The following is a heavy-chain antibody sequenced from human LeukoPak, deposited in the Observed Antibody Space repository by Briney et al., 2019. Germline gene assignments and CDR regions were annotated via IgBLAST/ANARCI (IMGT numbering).Heavy chain of an antibody. CDR1: GGSFRGYY. Sequence: SETLSLTCAVYGGSFRGYYWSWIRQPPGKGLEWIGEINHSGSTNYNPSLKSRVTISVDTSKNQFSLKLSSVTAADTAVYYCARGYDFWSGYYSHYDYWGQGTLVTVSS. CDR2: INHSGST. J-gene: IGHJ4*02. V-gene: IGHV4-34*01. D-gene: IGHD3-3*01. CDR3: ARGYDFWSGYYSHYDY.